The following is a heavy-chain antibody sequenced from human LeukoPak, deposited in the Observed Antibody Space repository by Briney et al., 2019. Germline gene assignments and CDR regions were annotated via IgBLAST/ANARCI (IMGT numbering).Heavy chain of an antibody. CDR1: GGSISSYY. Sequence: SETLSLTCTVSGGSISSYYWSWIRQPPGEGLEWIGYIYYSGSTNYNPSLKSRVTISVDTSKNQFSLKLSSVTAADTAVYYCARESRGAAALDYWGQGTLVTASS. CDR2: IYYSGST. V-gene: IGHV4-59*01. CDR3: ARESRGAAALDY. D-gene: IGHD6-13*01. J-gene: IGHJ4*02.